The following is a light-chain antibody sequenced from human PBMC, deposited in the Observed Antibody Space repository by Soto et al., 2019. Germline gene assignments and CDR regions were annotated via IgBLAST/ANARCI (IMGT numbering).Light chain of an antibody. Sequence: QSALTQPASVSGSPAQSITLSCTGTSSDVVSYNLVSWYQQHPGKAPKLMIYVVSKRPSGVSNRFSGSKSGNTASLTISGLQAEDEADYYCCSYATSSTGVFGGGTKLTVL. CDR2: VVS. CDR1: SSDVVSYNL. CDR3: CSYATSSTGV. V-gene: IGLV2-23*02. J-gene: IGLJ3*02.